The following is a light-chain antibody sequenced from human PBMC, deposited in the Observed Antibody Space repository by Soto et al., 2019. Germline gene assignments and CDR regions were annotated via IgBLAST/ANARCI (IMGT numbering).Light chain of an antibody. Sequence: QSVLTQPASVSGSPGQSITISCSGTTSDVGGYDVVSWYQQHPGKAPKLMIFEVNQRPSGVSDRFSGSKSGNTASLTIFGLQAGDEADYYCCSFAGSSTFWVFGGGTKVTVL. CDR3: CSFAGSSTFWV. V-gene: IGLV2-23*02. J-gene: IGLJ3*02. CDR1: TSDVGGYDV. CDR2: EVN.